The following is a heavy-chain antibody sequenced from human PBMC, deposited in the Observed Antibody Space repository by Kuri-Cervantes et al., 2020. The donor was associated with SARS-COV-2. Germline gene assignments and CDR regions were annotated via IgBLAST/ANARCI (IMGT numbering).Heavy chain of an antibody. CDR3: ARGEYCSSTSCYYYYYMDV. V-gene: IGHV3-21*01. CDR2: ISSSSSYI. Sequence: GESLKISCAASEFTFSSYSMNWVRQAPGKGLEWVSSISSSSSYIYYADSVKGRFTISRDNAKNSLYLQMNSLRAEDTAVYYCARGEYCSSTSCYYYYYMDVWGKGTTVTVSS. CDR1: EFTFSSYS. J-gene: IGHJ6*03. D-gene: IGHD2-2*01.